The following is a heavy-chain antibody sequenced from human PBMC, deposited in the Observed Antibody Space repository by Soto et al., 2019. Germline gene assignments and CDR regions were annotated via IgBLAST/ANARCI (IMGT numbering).Heavy chain of an antibody. CDR1: GYTFTSYD. Sequence: ASVKVSCKASGYTFTSYDINWVRQATGQGLEWMGWMNPNSGNTGYAQKFQGRVTMTRNTSIRTAYMELSSLRSEDTAVYYCARDIAARLYYYYMDVWGKGTTVTVSS. J-gene: IGHJ6*03. V-gene: IGHV1-8*01. D-gene: IGHD6-6*01. CDR2: MNPNSGNT. CDR3: ARDIAARLYYYYMDV.